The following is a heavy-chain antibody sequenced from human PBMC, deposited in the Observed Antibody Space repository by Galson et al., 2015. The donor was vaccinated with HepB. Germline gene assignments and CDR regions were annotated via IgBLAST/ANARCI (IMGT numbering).Heavy chain of an antibody. J-gene: IGHJ4*02. CDR2: ISSSSSYI. V-gene: IGHV3-21*01. D-gene: IGHD6-19*01. CDR1: GFTFSSYS. CDR3: ARVPSSGWFDY. Sequence: SLRLSCAASGFTFSSYSMNWVRQAQGKGLEWVSAISSSSSYIYYADSVKGRFTISRDNAKNSLYLQMNSLRAEDTAVYYCARVPSSGWFDYWGQGTLVTVSS.